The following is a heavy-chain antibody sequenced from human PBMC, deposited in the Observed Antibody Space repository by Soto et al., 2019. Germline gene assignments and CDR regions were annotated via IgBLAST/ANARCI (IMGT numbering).Heavy chain of an antibody. D-gene: IGHD3-3*01. CDR3: ARGVGFRLVIGGLDAFDI. J-gene: IGHJ3*02. CDR1: GFTFSSYS. Sequence: EVQLVESGGGLVKPGGSLRLSCAASGFTFSSYSMNWVRQAPGKGLEWVSSISSSSSYIYYADSVKGRFTISRDNAKNSLSLQMNSLRAEDTAVYYCARGVGFRLVIGGLDAFDIWGKGTMVTVSS. CDR2: ISSSSSYI. V-gene: IGHV3-21*01.